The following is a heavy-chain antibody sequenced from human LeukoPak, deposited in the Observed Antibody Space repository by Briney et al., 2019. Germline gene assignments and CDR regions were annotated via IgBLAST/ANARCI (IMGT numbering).Heavy chain of an antibody. CDR1: EFTFSSYG. J-gene: IGHJ4*02. D-gene: IGHD4-23*01. CDR2: ISYDASDK. CDR3: AKEGVIDGGHSVSLYYFDY. Sequence: PGGSLRLSCAASEFTFSSYGMHWVRQAPGKGLEWVAVISYDASDKYYADSVKGRFTISRDNSKNTLYVQMNSLRAEDTAVYYCAKEGVIDGGHSVSLYYFDYWGQGTLVTVSS. V-gene: IGHV3-30*18.